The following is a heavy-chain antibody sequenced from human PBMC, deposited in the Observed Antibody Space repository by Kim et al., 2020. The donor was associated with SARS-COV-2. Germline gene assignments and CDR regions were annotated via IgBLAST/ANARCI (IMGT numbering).Heavy chain of an antibody. CDR2: IKSKKDGGTT. J-gene: IGHJ4*02. D-gene: IGHD2-21*02. CDR3: TTDSMTHPLY. Sequence: GGSLRLSCAASGFSFNTAWMSWVRQAPGKGLEWVAQIKSKKDGGTTDYAAPVKRRFTISRDDSKNTLYLQMNSLTTEDTAVYYCTTDSMTHPLYWGQGTLVSVSS. V-gene: IGHV3-15*01. CDR1: GFSFNTAW.